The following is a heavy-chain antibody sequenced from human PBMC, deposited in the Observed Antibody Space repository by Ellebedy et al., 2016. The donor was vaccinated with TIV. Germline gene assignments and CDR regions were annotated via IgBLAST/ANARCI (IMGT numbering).Heavy chain of an antibody. V-gene: IGHV4-34*01. D-gene: IGHD3-16*02. Sequence: MPSETLSLTCAVYGGSFSGYYWTWIRQPPGKGLEWIGEINDSGRTNSNPSLKSRVTISIDTSKKQFSLRLTSVTAADTAVYYCARAQKGVIIIYHYYAMDVWGQGTSVTVSS. CDR1: GGSFSGYY. J-gene: IGHJ6*02. CDR2: INDSGRT. CDR3: ARAQKGVIIIYHYYAMDV.